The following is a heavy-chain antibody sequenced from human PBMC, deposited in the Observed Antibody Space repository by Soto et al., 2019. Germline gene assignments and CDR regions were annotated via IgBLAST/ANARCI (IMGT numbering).Heavy chain of an antibody. V-gene: IGHV3-74*01. CDR1: GFTFSSSW. Sequence: EVQLVESGGGLVQPGGSLRLSCAPSGFTFSSSWMHWVRQAPGKGLVWVSRINSDGSRTNYADSVKGRFTISRDNAKNTLYLQMNSLRAEDTALYDCARGPTGWYGYDYWGQGTLVTVSS. CDR2: INSDGSRT. CDR3: ARGPTGWYGYDY. J-gene: IGHJ4*02. D-gene: IGHD6-19*01.